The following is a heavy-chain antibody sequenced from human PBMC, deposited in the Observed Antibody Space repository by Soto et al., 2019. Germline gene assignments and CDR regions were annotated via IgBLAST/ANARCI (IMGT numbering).Heavy chain of an antibody. J-gene: IGHJ4*02. Sequence: TLSLTCTVSGDSISSATHYWNWIRQHPGKGLEWIGCVSSSGNSYYSPSLKRRVFMSVDTNKNLFSQKMRSGAAAETAIYYFVDRLTSIYNYFYPRGQGTPVTVSS. CDR2: VSSSGNS. CDR3: VDRLTSIYNYFYP. V-gene: IGHV4-31*06. CDR1: GDSISSATHY. D-gene: IGHD2-21*01.